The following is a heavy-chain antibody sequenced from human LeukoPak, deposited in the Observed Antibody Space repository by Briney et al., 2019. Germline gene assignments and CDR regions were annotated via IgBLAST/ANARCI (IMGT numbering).Heavy chain of an antibody. CDR1: GFTFSSYW. CDR2: IRYDGSNK. D-gene: IGHD1-26*01. CDR3: AKDLYSGSYPDAFDI. J-gene: IGHJ3*02. Sequence: PGGSLRLSCAASGFTFSSYWMHWVRQAPGKGLEWVAFIRYDGSNKYYADSVKGRFTISRDNSKNTLYLQMNSLRAEDTAVYYCAKDLYSGSYPDAFDIWGQGTMVTVSS. V-gene: IGHV3-30*02.